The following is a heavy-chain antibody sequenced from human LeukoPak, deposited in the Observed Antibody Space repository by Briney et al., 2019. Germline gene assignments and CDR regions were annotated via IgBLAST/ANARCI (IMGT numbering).Heavy chain of an antibody. D-gene: IGHD3-22*01. CDR1: GYTFSSYA. V-gene: IGHV3-23*01. CDR2: ISGSGDTT. CDR3: AKDGGPITMVLVAGNAFDI. Sequence: GGSLRLSCAASGYTFSSYAMNWVRQAPGKGLEWVSGISGSGDTTYYVDSVKGRFTISRDNSKNTLYLQMNSLRADDTAVYYCAKDGGPITMVLVAGNAFDIWGQGTMVTVSS. J-gene: IGHJ3*02.